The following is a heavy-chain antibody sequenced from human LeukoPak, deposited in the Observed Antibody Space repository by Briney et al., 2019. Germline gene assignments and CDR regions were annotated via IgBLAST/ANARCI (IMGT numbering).Heavy chain of an antibody. J-gene: IGHJ5*02. D-gene: IGHD2-2*01. CDR3: ARGKTGSCYDP. CDR2: IYNNEKS. V-gene: IGHV4-59*12. Sequence: PSETPSLTCTVSGGSMGPYLWTWIRQPPGKGLEWIGYIYNNEKSEYNPSLKSRLTLSLDTSKNQFSLKLSSVTAADTAVYYCARGKTGSCYDPWGQGTLVTVSS. CDR1: GGSMGPYL.